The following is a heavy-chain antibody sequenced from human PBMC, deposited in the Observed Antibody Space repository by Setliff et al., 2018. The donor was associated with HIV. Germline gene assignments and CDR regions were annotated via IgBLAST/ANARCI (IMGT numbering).Heavy chain of an antibody. CDR1: GYTFTGYY. CDR2: INPNSGGT. CDR3: ARVESGSDY. D-gene: IGHD5-12*01. Sequence: ASVKVSCKASGYTFTGYYMHWVRQAPGPGLEWMGWINPNSGGTNYAQEFQGRVTMTRDTSISTAYMELTRLTSDDTAVYYCARVESGSDYWGQGTLVTVSS. J-gene: IGHJ4*02. V-gene: IGHV1-2*02.